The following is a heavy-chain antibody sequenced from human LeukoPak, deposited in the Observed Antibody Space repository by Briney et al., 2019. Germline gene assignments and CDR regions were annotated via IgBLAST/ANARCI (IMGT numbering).Heavy chain of an antibody. CDR2: ISYDGSNK. CDR1: GFTFSSYG. CDR3: AKGEGITMVRGVIINYYFDY. J-gene: IGHJ4*02. V-gene: IGHV3-30*18. D-gene: IGHD3-10*01. Sequence: GGSLRLSCAASGFTFSSYGMHWVRQAPGKGLEWVAVISYDGSNKYYADSVKGRFTISRDNSKNTLYLQMNSLRAEDTAVYYCAKGEGITMVRGVIINYYFDYWGQGTLVTVSS.